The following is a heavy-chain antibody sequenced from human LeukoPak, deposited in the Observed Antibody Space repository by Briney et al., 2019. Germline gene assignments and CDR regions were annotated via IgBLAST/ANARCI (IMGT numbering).Heavy chain of an antibody. CDR1: GFTFSSNY. CDR3: ARTNGYSYGGHDAFDI. CDR2: IYSGGST. V-gene: IGHV3-66*01. J-gene: IGHJ3*02. Sequence: GGSLRLSCAASGFTFSSNYMSWVRQAPGKGLEWGSVIYSGGSTYYADSVKGRFTISRDNSKNTLYLQMNSLRAEDTAVYYCARTNGYSYGGHDAFDIWGQGTMVTVSS. D-gene: IGHD5-18*01.